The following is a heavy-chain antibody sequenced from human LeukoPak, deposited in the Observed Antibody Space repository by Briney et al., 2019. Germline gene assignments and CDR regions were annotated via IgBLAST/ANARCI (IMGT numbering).Heavy chain of an antibody. CDR1: GLTFSSYS. D-gene: IGHD1-14*01. CDR2: ISSSSSYI. CDR3: ARETHRVYFDY. Sequence: VGSLRLSCAASGLTFSSYSMNWVRQAPGKGLEWVSSISSSSSYIYYADSVQGRFNISRDNAKNSLYLQMNSLRAEDTAVYYCARETHRVYFDYWGQGTLVTVSS. J-gene: IGHJ4*02. V-gene: IGHV3-21*01.